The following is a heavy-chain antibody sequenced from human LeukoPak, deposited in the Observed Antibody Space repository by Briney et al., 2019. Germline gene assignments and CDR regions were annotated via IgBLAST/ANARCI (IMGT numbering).Heavy chain of an antibody. Sequence: ASVKVSCKTSGYTFTSYDINWVRQPNAPGQERMGWMNPNSGNTGYAQKFQGRVTMTRNTSIITAYMELSSLRSEDAAVYYCAREEVPAANWFDPWGQGTLVTVSS. CDR3: AREEVPAANWFDP. D-gene: IGHD2-2*01. CDR2: MNPNSGNT. J-gene: IGHJ5*02. CDR1: GYTFTSYD. V-gene: IGHV1-8*01.